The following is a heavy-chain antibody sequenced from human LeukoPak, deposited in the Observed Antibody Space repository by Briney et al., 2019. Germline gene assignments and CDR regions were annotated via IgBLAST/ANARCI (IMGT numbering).Heavy chain of an antibody. Sequence: PSETLSLTCTVSGVSISSYYWSWLGQPARKGLEGVGRIYTSGSTNYNPSLKSRVTMSVDTSKNQFSLKLSSVTAADTAVYYCARDFVVVPAAVYYMDVWGKGTTVTVSS. CDR3: ARDFVVVPAAVYYMDV. V-gene: IGHV4-4*07. J-gene: IGHJ6*03. CDR1: GVSISSYY. CDR2: IYTSGST. D-gene: IGHD2-2*01.